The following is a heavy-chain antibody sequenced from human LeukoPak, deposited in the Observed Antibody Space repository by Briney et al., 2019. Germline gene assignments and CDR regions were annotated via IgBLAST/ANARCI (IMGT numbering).Heavy chain of an antibody. CDR2: IYYSGST. D-gene: IGHD2-21*01. J-gene: IGHJ4*02. CDR3: ARDLLWWATDY. Sequence: PSETLSLTCTVSGGSISSSSYYWGWIRQPPGKGLEWIGSIYYSGSTYYNPSLKSRVTISVDTSKNQFSLKLSSVTAADTAVYYCARDLLWWATDYWGQGTLVTVSS. CDR1: GGSISSSSYY. V-gene: IGHV4-39*02.